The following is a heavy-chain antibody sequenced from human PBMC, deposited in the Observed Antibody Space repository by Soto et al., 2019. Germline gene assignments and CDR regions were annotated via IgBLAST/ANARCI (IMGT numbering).Heavy chain of an antibody. CDR1: GGTFRTSA. J-gene: IGHJ6*01. CDR2: IMPVFPTP. Sequence: QVQLVQSGAEVKKPGSSVKVSCKTSGGTFRTSAISWVRQAPGQGLEWMGGIMPVFPTPDYAQKFQGRVTSTADESTGTAYMELSSLRSEDTAVYYCARDKDRQQLGGNYYYIMDVWGQGTTVTVSS. D-gene: IGHD3-3*02. CDR3: ARDKDRQQLGGNYYYIMDV. V-gene: IGHV1-69*12.